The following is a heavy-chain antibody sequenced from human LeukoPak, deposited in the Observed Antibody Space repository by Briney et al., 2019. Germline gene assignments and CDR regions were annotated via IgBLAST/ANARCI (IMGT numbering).Heavy chain of an antibody. CDR2: NSCSSDST. V-gene: IGHV3-23*01. D-gene: IGHD1-14*01. Sequence: PGGPLRLFCAASGFIYSRYPMMWLPQAPGRALEWVSDNSCSSDSTYYADSVKGRFSISRDNYRNTLYLQMNSLRAEDTDIYYCAKDYHTTDRSSDPFDYWGQGTLVTVSS. CDR3: AKDYHTTDRSSDPFDY. CDR1: GFIYSRYP. J-gene: IGHJ4*02.